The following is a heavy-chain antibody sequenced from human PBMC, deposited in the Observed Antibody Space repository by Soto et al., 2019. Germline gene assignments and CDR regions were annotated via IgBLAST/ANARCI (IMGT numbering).Heavy chain of an antibody. Sequence: QVQLQQWGAGLLKPSETLSLTCAVYGGSFSGYYWSWIRQPPGKGLEWIGEINHSGSTNYNPSLKSRVTISVDTSKNQFSLKLSSVTAADTAVYYCARVRNIVVVVAAHPNYGMDVWGQGTTVTVSS. V-gene: IGHV4-34*01. D-gene: IGHD2-15*01. CDR2: INHSGST. CDR1: GGSFSGYY. CDR3: ARVRNIVVVVAAHPNYGMDV. J-gene: IGHJ6*02.